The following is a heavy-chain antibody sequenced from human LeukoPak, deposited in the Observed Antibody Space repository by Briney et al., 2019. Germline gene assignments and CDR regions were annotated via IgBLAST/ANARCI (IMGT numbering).Heavy chain of an antibody. V-gene: IGHV4-38-2*02. D-gene: IGHD6-19*01. CDR3: AQSSGWYRYFQH. CDR1: GYSISSGYY. Sequence: SETLSLTCTVSGYSISSGYYWGWIRQPPGKGLEWIGSIYHSGSTNYNPSLKSRVTISVDTSKNQFSLKLSSVTAADTAVYYCAQSSGWYRYFQHWGQGTLVTVSS. J-gene: IGHJ1*01. CDR2: IYHSGST.